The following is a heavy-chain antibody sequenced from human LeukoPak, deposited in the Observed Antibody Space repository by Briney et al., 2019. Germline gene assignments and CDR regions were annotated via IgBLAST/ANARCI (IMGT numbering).Heavy chain of an antibody. D-gene: IGHD4-17*01. Sequence: PGGSLRLSCAASGFTFSSYAMSWVRQAPGKGLEWVSAISGSGGSTYYADSVKGRFTISRDNSKNTLYLQMNSLRAEDTAVYYCARDLTPKGYGDEGGDYWGQGTLVTVSS. CDR1: GFTFSSYA. V-gene: IGHV3-23*01. J-gene: IGHJ4*02. CDR2: ISGSGGST. CDR3: ARDLTPKGYGDEGGDY.